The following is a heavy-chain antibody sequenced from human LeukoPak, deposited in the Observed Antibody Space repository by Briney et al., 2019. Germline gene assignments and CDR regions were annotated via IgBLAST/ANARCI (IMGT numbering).Heavy chain of an antibody. V-gene: IGHV3-30*02. CDR1: GFTFSSYG. J-gene: IGHJ3*02. CDR3: ALPYEKVVVITEGAFDI. CDR2: IRYDGSNK. Sequence: GGSLRLSCAASGFTFSSYGMHWVRQAPGKGLKWVAFIRYDGSNKYYADSVKGRFTISRDNSKNTLYLQMNSLRAEDTAVYYCALPYEKVVVITEGAFDIWGQGTMVTVSS. D-gene: IGHD3-22*01.